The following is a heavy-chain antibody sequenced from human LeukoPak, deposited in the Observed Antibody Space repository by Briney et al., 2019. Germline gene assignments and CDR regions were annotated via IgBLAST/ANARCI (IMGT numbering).Heavy chain of an antibody. D-gene: IGHD3-22*01. V-gene: IGHV4-34*01. CDR2: INHSGST. CDR3: ARGSRTMIVVVTRGGWFDP. CDR1: GGSFSGYY. J-gene: IGHJ5*02. Sequence: PSETLSLTCAVYGGSFSGYYWSWIRQPPGKGLEWIGEINHSGSTNYNPSLKSRVTISVDTSKNQFSLKLSSVTAADTAVYYCARGSRTMIVVVTRGGWFDPWGQGTLVTVSS.